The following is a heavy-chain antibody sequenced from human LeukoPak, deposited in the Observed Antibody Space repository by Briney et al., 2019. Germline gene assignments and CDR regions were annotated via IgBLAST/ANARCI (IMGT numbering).Heavy chain of an antibody. CDR1: GGSFSGYD. Sequence: PSETLSLTCAVYGGSFSGYDWSWMRQPPGKGLEWMGGINHSVSTDYNPPLQRRGTMSVDTSKNQFSLKLRSVHAAATAVYYCARGAPMVRGVIRIARANYNTKYYFDYWGQGNLVTVSS. CDR3: ARGAPMVRGVIRIARANYNTKYYFDY. D-gene: IGHD3-10*01. CDR2: INHSVST. V-gene: IGHV4-34*01. J-gene: IGHJ4*02.